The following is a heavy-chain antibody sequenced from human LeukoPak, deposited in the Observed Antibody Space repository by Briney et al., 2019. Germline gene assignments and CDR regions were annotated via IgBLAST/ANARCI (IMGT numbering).Heavy chain of an antibody. Sequence: PSETLSLTCAVYGGSFSGYYWSWIRQHPGKGLEWIGYIYYSGSTYYNPSLKSRVTISVDTSKNQFSLKLSSVTAADTAVYYCARGGITWFDPWGQGTLVTVSS. D-gene: IGHD2-15*01. CDR3: ARGGITWFDP. V-gene: IGHV4-31*11. J-gene: IGHJ5*02. CDR1: GGSFSGYY. CDR2: IYYSGST.